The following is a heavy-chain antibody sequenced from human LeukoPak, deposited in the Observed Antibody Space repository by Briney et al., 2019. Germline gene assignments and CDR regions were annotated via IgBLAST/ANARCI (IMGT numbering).Heavy chain of an antibody. CDR3: ARDVDTAMVQKFDP. CDR2: IKRDGSEK. D-gene: IGHD5-18*01. J-gene: IGHJ5*02. CDR1: GFTFSSYW. Sequence: PGGSLRLSCAASGFTFSSYWMSWVRQAPGKGLEWVANIKRDGSEKYYVDSVKGRFTISRDNAKNSLYLQMNSLRAEDTAVYYCARDVDTAMVQKFDPWGQGTLVTVSS. V-gene: IGHV3-7*01.